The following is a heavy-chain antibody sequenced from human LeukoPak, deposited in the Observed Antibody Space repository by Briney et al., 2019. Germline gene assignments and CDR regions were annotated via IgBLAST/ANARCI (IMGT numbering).Heavy chain of an antibody. V-gene: IGHV4-39*01. CDR1: GGSISSSSYY. D-gene: IGHD6-19*01. Sequence: SETLSLTCTVSGGSISSSSYYWGWIRQPPGKGLEWIGSIYYSGSTYYNPSLKSRVTISVDTSKNQSSLKLSSVTAADTAVYYCARQLYSSGWLYYFDYWGQGTLVTVSS. J-gene: IGHJ4*02. CDR2: IYYSGST. CDR3: ARQLYSSGWLYYFDY.